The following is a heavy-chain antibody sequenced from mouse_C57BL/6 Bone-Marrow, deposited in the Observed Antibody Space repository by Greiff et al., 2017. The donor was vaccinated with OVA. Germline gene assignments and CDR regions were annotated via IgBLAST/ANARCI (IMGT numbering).Heavy chain of an antibody. J-gene: IGHJ3*01. Sequence: QVQLQQPGAELVRPGTSVKLSCKASGYTFTSYWMHWVKQRPGQGLEWIGVIDPSDSYTTYNQKFKGKATLTVDTSSSTAYMQLSSLTSEDSAVDYCTSETWFAYWGKGTLVTVSA. CDR2: IDPSDSYT. V-gene: IGHV1-59*01. CDR1: GYTFTSYW. CDR3: TSETWFAY.